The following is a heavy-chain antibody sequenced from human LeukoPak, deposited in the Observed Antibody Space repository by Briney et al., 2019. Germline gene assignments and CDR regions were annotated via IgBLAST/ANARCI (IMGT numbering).Heavy chain of an antibody. CDR2: INPNSGGT. D-gene: IGHD3-16*02. Sequence: VASVKVSCKASGYTFTGYYMHWVRQAPGQGLEWMGWINPNSGGTNYAQKFQGRVTMTRDTSISTAYMELSRLRSDDTAVYYCARGNLGIPMITFGGVIEYFDYWGQGTLVTVSS. V-gene: IGHV1-2*02. CDR3: ARGNLGIPMITFGGVIEYFDY. CDR1: GYTFTGYY. J-gene: IGHJ4*02.